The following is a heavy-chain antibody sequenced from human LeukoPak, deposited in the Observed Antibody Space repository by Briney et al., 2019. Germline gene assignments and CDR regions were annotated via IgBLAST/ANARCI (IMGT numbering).Heavy chain of an antibody. J-gene: IGHJ4*02. CDR1: GFTFSSSV. Sequence: GGSLRLSCAASGFTFSSSVMSWVRQAPGKGLEWVSDIGGSRGTTNYADSVKGRFTISRDNSKNTLYLQMNSLRAEDTAVYYCARVGRGVAGYGYWGQGTLVTVSS. CDR2: IGGSRGTT. CDR3: ARVGRGVAGYGY. D-gene: IGHD6-19*01. V-gene: IGHV3-23*01.